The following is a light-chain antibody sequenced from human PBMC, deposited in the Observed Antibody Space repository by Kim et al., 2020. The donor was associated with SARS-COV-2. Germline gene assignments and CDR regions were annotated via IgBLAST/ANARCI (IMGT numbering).Light chain of an antibody. CDR1: SSDVGGYNY. J-gene: IGLJ1*01. CDR3: SSFASSSTYL. Sequence: GQSITISCTATSSDVGGYNYVSWSQQHPGKDPKLMIYAVSKRPSGVSNLFSGFKSGNTASLTISGLQAEDEADYFCSSFASSSTYLFGTGTKVTVL. V-gene: IGLV2-14*04. CDR2: AVS.